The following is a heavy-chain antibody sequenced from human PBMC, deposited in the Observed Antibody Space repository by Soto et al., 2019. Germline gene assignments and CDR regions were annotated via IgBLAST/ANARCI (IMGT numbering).Heavy chain of an antibody. J-gene: IGHJ3*02. CDR1: GGSISSYY. CDR2: IYYSGST. D-gene: IGHD3-22*01. V-gene: IGHV4-59*01. Sequence: SETLSLTCTVSGGSISSYYWSWIRQPPGKGLEWIGYIYYSGSTNHNPSLKSRVTISVDTSKNQFSLKLSSVTAADTAVYYCARPPLNHLVRSVYYPPHDAFDIGGPGTLVTVS. CDR3: ARPPLNHLVRSVYYPPHDAFDI.